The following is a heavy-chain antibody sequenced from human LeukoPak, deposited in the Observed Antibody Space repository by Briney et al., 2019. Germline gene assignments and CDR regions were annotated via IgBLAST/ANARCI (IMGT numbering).Heavy chain of an antibody. CDR3: ARSYGDYVNIDY. D-gene: IGHD4-17*01. CDR1: GGSISSYY. CDR2: IYYSGST. J-gene: IGHJ4*02. Sequence: PSETLSLTCTVFGGSISSYYWSWIRQPPGKGLEWIGYIYYSGSTNYNPSLKSRVTISVDTSKNQFSLKLSSVTAADTAVYYCARSYGDYVNIDYWGQGTLVTVSS. V-gene: IGHV4-59*01.